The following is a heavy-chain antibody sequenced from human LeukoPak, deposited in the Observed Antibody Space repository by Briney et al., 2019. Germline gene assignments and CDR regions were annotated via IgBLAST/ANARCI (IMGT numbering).Heavy chain of an antibody. CDR2: VYSTGST. Sequence: SETLSLTCTVSGGSMNNYYWSWIRQPAGKGLEWIGHVYSTGSTNYNPSLTSLNSRVTISVDTSKSQFSLKVASVTAADTAVYYCARGGWLPPDYWGQGTLVTVSS. CDR1: GGSMNNYY. D-gene: IGHD3-22*01. V-gene: IGHV4-4*07. J-gene: IGHJ4*02. CDR3: ARGGWLPPDY.